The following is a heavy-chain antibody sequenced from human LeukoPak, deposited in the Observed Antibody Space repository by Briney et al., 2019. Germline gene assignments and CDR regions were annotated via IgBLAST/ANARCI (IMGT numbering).Heavy chain of an antibody. V-gene: IGHV4-34*01. Sequence: PSETLSLTCAVYGGSFSGYYWSWIRQPPGKGLEWIGEINHSGGTNYNPSLKSRVTISVDTSKNQFSLKLSSVTAADTAVYYCARARSRWLQLPGYWGQGTLVTVSS. J-gene: IGHJ4*02. CDR1: GGSFSGYY. CDR3: ARARSRWLQLPGY. D-gene: IGHD5-24*01. CDR2: INHSGGT.